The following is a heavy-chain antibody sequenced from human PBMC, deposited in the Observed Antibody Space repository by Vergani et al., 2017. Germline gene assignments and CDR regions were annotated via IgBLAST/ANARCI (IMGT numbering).Heavy chain of an antibody. CDR3: ARDRGFWSGYYQMFDY. J-gene: IGHJ4*02. CDR2: INHSGST. Sequence: QVQLQQWGAGLLKPSETLSLTCAVYGGSFSGYYWSWIRQPPGKGLEWIGEINHSGSTNYNPSLKSRVTISVDTSKNQFSLKLSSVTAADTAVYYCARDRGFWSGYYQMFDYWGQGTLDTVSS. CDR1: GGSFSGYY. D-gene: IGHD3-3*01. V-gene: IGHV4-34*01.